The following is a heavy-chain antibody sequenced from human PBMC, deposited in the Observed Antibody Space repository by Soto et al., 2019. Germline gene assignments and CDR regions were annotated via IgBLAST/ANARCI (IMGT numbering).Heavy chain of an antibody. CDR2: INAGNGNT. J-gene: IGHJ4*02. V-gene: IGHV1-3*01. CDR3: ARDLGGWTDY. D-gene: IGHD6-19*01. Sequence: QVQLVQSGAEVTKPGASVKVSCKASGYTFTSYAMQWVRQAPGQRLEWMGWINAGNGNTKYSKKFQGRVTITSDTSASTDYMELSSLRSEDTAVYYCARDLGGWTDYWGQGTLVTVSS. CDR1: GYTFTSYA.